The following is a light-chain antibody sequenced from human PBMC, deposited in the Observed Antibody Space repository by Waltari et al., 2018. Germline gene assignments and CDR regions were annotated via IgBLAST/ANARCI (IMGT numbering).Light chain of an antibody. CDR3: QQYDNLHT. CDR2: DAS. J-gene: IGKJ4*01. CDR1: QDISNY. Sequence: DIQMTQSPSSLSASVGARVTITCQASQDISNYLNWYQQKPGKAPKLLIYDASNLETGVPSRFSGSGSGTDFTFTISSLQPEDIATYYCQQYDNLHTFGGGTKVEIK. V-gene: IGKV1-33*01.